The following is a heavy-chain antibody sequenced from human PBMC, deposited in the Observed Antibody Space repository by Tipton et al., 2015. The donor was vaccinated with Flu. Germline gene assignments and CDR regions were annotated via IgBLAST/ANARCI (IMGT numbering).Heavy chain of an antibody. V-gene: IGHV3-30*04. J-gene: IGHJ6*02. CDR3: ATDGYSGYDGRGYYYYGMDV. D-gene: IGHD5-12*01. CDR1: GFSFGGYA. CDR2: ISYDGKNK. Sequence: SLRLSCAASGFSFGGYAMHWVRQAPGKGLEWVAVISYDGKNKNYADSVKGRFTISRDNFKNTLYLQMSSLRAEDTAVYFCATDGYSGYDGRGYYYYGMDVWGQGATVTVPS.